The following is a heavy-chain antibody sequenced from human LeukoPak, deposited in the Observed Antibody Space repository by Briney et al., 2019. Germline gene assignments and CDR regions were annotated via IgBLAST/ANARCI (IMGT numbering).Heavy chain of an antibody. V-gene: IGHV4-4*09. J-gene: IGHJ4*02. D-gene: IGHD2-2*03. Sequence: PSETLSLTCTVSGGSISSYYWSWIRQPPGKGLEWIGYIYTSGSTNYNPSLKSRVTISVDTSKNQFSLKLSSVTAADTAVYYCARGYYLDIVVVPAANYFDYWGQGTLVTVSS. CDR2: IYTSGST. CDR3: ARGYYLDIVVVPAANYFDY. CDR1: GGSISSYY.